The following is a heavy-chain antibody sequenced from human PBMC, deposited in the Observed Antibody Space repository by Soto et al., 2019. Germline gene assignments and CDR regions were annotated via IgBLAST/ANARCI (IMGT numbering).Heavy chain of an antibody. CDR2: VIPIFGTA. CDR1: GGTFSSYA. J-gene: IGHJ5*02. Sequence: QVQLVQSGAEVKKPGSSVKVSCKASGGTFSSYAISWVRQAPGQGLEWMGGVIPIFGTANYAQKFQGRVTITADESTGTAYMERSSLSSEDTAVDYCALGYCSRTSCYRAARPPWFDPWGQGTLVTVSS. CDR3: ALGYCSRTSCYRAARPPWFDP. D-gene: IGHD2-2*02. V-gene: IGHV1-69*01.